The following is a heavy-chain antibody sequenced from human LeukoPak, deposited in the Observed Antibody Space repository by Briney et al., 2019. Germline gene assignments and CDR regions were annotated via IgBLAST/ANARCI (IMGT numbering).Heavy chain of an antibody. CDR3: ARDYEEACSRDSSRCLHSDD. CDR2: IKQNATEK. J-gene: IGHJ4*02. D-gene: IGHD2-2*01. CDR1: GFTFGTYC. Sequence: GGSLRLSCAASGFTFGTYCMSWVRQAPGKGLEWVANIKQNATEKYYVDSVRGRFTVSRDNAKNLMYLQMSNLRVEDTAVYYCARDYEEACSRDSSRCLHSDDWSEGILVTVSS. V-gene: IGHV3-7*03.